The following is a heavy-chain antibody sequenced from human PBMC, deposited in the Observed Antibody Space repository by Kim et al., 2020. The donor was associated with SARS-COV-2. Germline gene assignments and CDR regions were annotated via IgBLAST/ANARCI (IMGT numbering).Heavy chain of an antibody. V-gene: IGHV3-23*01. CDR3: AKAIGLRTWFDP. J-gene: IGHJ5*02. D-gene: IGHD5-12*01. CDR2: GST. Sequence: GSTYSADSLKGRFTISRDNSKNTLYLQMNSLRAEDTAVYYCAKAIGLRTWFDPWGQGTLVTVSS.